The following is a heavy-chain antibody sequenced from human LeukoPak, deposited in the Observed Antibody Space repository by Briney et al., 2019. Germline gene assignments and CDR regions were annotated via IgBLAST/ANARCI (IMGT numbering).Heavy chain of an antibody. CDR1: GYTFTSYG. D-gene: IGHD6-19*01. CDR2: ISAYYGNT. CDR3: ARVAGSGWYRPEFPYYFDY. J-gene: IGHJ4*02. Sequence: ASVKVSCKASGYTFTSYGISWVRQAPGQGLEWMGWISAYYGNTNYAQKLQGRVTMTTDTSTSTAYMELRSLRSDDTAVYYCARVAGSGWYRPEFPYYFDYWGQGTLVTVSS. V-gene: IGHV1-18*01.